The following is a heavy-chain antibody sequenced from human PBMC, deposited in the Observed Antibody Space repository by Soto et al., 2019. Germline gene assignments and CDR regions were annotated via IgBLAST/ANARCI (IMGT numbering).Heavy chain of an antibody. CDR2: IYYSGST. Sequence: SETLSHTRSVADGSISSYYRSCIRQPPGKGLEWIGYIYYSGSTNFNPSLKSRVTISLDTSKNQFSLKLSSVTAADTAVYYCARHSSSRPYYFEYWGQGTLVTVSS. D-gene: IGHD6-13*01. V-gene: IGHV4-59*08. J-gene: IGHJ4*02. CDR1: DGSISSYY. CDR3: ARHSSSRPYYFEY.